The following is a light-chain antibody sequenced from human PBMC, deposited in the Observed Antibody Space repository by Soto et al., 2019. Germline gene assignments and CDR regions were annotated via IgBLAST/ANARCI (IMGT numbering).Light chain of an antibody. Sequence: DIQLTQSPSFLSASVGDRVTITRRASQGISSNLAWYQQKPGKAPKVLIYAASTLQSGVPSRFSGSGSGTEFTLTISSLQPEDFAIYYCQQLNSYPWTFGQGTKVEIK. V-gene: IGKV1-9*01. CDR2: AAS. CDR3: QQLNSYPWT. CDR1: QGISSN. J-gene: IGKJ1*01.